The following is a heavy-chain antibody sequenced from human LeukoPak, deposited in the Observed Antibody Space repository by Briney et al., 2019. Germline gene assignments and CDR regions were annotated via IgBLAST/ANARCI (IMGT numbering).Heavy chain of an antibody. J-gene: IGHJ6*03. CDR1: GFTFSSYG. D-gene: IGHD5-24*01. V-gene: IGHV3-30*02. CDR3: AKDHQMTTIVDHYYYMDV. CDR2: IRYDGSNK. Sequence: GGSLRLSCAASGFTFSSYGMHWVRQAPGKGLERVAFIRYDGSNKYYADSVKGRFTISRDNSKNTLYLQVNSLRAEDTAVYYCAKDHQMTTIVDHYYYMDVWGKGTTVTISS.